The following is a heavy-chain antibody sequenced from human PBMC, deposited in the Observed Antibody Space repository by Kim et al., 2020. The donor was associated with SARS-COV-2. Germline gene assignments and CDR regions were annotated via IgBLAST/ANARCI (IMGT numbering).Heavy chain of an antibody. J-gene: IGHJ4*02. V-gene: IGHV1-69*04. D-gene: IGHD3-22*01. Sequence: AQKFQGRVTITADKSTSTAYMELSSLRSEDTAVYYCARGLGYYYDSSGYIWGQGTLVTVSS. CDR3: ARGLGYYYDSSGYI.